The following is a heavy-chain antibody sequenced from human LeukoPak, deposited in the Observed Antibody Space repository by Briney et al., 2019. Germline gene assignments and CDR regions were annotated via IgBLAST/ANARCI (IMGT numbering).Heavy chain of an antibody. Sequence: PGRSLRLSCAASGFTFSSHALHWVRQAPGKGLEWVAVISSDGSYKYYADSVKGRFTISRDNSKNTLYLQMNSLRAEDTAVYYCAREPGDYFDYWGQGTLVTVSS. V-gene: IGHV3-30*04. J-gene: IGHJ4*02. CDR3: AREPGDYFDY. CDR1: GFTFSSHA. D-gene: IGHD1-14*01. CDR2: ISSDGSYK.